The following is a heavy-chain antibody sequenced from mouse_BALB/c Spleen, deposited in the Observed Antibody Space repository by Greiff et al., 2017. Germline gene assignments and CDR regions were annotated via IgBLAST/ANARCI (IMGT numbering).Heavy chain of an antibody. Sequence: QVQLQQSGAELVRPGSSVKISCKASGYAFSSYWMNWVKQRPGQGLEWIGQIYPGDGATNYNGKFKGKATLTADKSSSTAYMQLSSLTSEDSAVYFCARRGSAWFAYWGQGTLVTVSA. CDR1: GYAFSSYW. CDR3: ARRGSAWFAY. J-gene: IGHJ3*01. V-gene: IGHV1-80*01. CDR2: IYPGDGAT.